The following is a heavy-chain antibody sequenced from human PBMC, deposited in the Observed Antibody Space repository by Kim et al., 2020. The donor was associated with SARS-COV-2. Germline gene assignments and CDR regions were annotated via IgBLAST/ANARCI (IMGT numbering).Heavy chain of an antibody. CDR1: GFTFSSYW. J-gene: IGHJ6*02. V-gene: IGHV3-74*01. CDR3: ARVDTTLRYFDWLPRPYYYYGMDG. CDR2: INSDGSST. D-gene: IGHD3-9*01. Sequence: GGSLRLSCAASGFTFSSYWMHWVRQAPGKGLVWVSRINSDGSSTSYADSVKGRFTISRDNAKNTLYLQMNSLRAEDTAVYYCARVDTTLRYFDWLPRPYYYYGMDGWGQGTTVTVSS.